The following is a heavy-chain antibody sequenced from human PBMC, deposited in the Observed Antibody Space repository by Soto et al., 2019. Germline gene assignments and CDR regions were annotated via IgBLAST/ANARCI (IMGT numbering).Heavy chain of an antibody. CDR1: GFTVSSNY. Sequence: GGSLRLSCAASGFTVSSNYMSWVRQAPGKGLEWVSVIYSGGSTYYADSVKGRFTISRDNSKNTLYLQMNSLRAEDTAVYYCARDPGSAAGTGDRYWGQGTLVTVSS. D-gene: IGHD6-13*01. J-gene: IGHJ4*02. CDR2: IYSGGST. CDR3: ARDPGSAAGTGDRY. V-gene: IGHV3-53*01.